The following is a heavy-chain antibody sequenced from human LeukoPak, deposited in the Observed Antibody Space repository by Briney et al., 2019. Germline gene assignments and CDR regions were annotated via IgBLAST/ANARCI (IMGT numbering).Heavy chain of an antibody. CDR3: ARSKLGEVAAKFDT. CDR1: GYAFSGYY. J-gene: IGHJ5*02. Sequence: ASVKVSCKASGYAFSGYYIHWVRQAPGQGPEWMGWISPNNGGTNYAQKFQGWVTMTRDTSISTAYMGLSRLTSNVTAVYYCARSKLGEVAAKFDTWGQGTLVTVSP. V-gene: IGHV1-2*04. CDR2: ISPNNGGT. D-gene: IGHD3-16*01.